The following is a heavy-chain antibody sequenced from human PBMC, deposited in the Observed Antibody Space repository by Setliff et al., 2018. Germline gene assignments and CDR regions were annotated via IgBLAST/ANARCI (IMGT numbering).Heavy chain of an antibody. J-gene: IGHJ6*02. CDR2: ISWNSGSI. CDR3: ARDRGQVTVNNRYGFYYYGMDV. V-gene: IGHV3-9*01. D-gene: IGHD3-16*02. CDR1: GFTFDDYA. Sequence: SLRLSCAASGFTFDDYAMHWVRQAPGKGLGWVSGISWNSGSIGYADSVRGRFTISRDNSKNTVYQRMDALRAEDTGLYYCARDRGQVTVNNRYGFYYYGMDVWGQGTTVTVSS.